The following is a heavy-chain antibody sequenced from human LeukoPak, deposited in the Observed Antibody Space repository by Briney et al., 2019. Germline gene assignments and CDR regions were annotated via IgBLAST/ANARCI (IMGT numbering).Heavy chain of an antibody. Sequence: PGGSLRLACAASGCTFSNHAMSWVRPAPGKGLEWVSTINISGGSTFYASSVKGRFTISRANSKNTLYRQMNRRSAEDTAVYYCAKGASKDYLNYFDYLNYFDHWGQGALVTVPS. CDR2: INISGGST. CDR1: GCTFSNHA. D-gene: IGHD2/OR15-2a*01. V-gene: IGHV3-23*01. CDR3: AKGASKDYLNYFDYLNYFDH. J-gene: IGHJ4*02.